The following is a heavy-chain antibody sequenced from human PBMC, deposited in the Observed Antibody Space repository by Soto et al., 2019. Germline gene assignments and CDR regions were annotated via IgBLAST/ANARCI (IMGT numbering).Heavy chain of an antibody. CDR1: GFTFSNAW. V-gene: IGHV3-15*07. CDR3: XXXSDXRGAPGY. J-gene: IGHJ4*02. CDR2: IKSKTDGGTT. Sequence: GGSLRLSCAASGFTFSNAWMNWVRQAPGKGLEWVGRIKSKTDGGTTDYAAPVKGSFTISRDDSKNTLYLQMNSLKTKDTAVYYXXXXSDXRGAPGYWGQGTLVTVSS. D-gene: IGHD1-26*01.